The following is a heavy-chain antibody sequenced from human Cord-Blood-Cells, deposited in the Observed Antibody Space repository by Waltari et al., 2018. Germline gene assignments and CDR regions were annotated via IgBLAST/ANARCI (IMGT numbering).Heavy chain of an antibody. Sequence: QVQLQQWGAGLLKPSETLSLTCAVYGGSFSGYYWSWIRQPPGKGREWIGEINHSGSTNYNPSRKSRVTISVDTSKNQFSLKLSSVTAADTAVYYCARGRPGYSSSWRNDYYGMDVWGQGTTVTVSS. CDR3: ARGRPGYSSSWRNDYYGMDV. V-gene: IGHV4-34*01. CDR1: GGSFSGYY. D-gene: IGHD6-13*01. J-gene: IGHJ6*02. CDR2: INHSGST.